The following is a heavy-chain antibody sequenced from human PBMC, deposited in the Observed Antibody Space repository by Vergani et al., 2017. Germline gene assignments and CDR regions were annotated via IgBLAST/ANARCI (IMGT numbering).Heavy chain of an antibody. CDR3: ARGETRTDWFDP. CDR2: IYGSGNI. V-gene: IGHV4-61*02. D-gene: IGHD3/OR15-3a*01. J-gene: IGHJ5*02. CDR1: GVSVSSTAFY. Sequence: QVQLQESGPGLVKPSQTLSLTCSVSGVSVSSTAFYWNWIRQPAGKGLEWIGRIYGSGNINYKPSLESRVTISRDTSKNQFSLKVHSVTAADTAVYYCARGETRTDWFDPWGQGTLVTVSS.